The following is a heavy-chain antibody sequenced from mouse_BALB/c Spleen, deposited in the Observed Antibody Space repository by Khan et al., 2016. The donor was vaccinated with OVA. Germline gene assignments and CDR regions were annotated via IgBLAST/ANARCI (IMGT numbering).Heavy chain of an antibody. CDR1: GFTFTNYG. J-gene: IGHJ4*01. V-gene: IGHV9-1*02. Sequence: QIQLVQSGPELKKPGETVKISCKASGFTFTNYGMNWVKQAPGKGLKWMGWINTYTGEPTYADDFKGRFAFSLETSATTAYLQVNNLKNEDMPTKFSAAASASWLCSSTVRYWGQGTTVTVSS. CDR2: INTYTGEP. CDR3: AAASASWLCSSTVRY. D-gene: IGHD6-1*01.